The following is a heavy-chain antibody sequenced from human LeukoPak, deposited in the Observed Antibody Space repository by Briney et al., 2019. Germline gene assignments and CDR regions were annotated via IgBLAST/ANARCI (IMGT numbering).Heavy chain of an antibody. CDR3: ARELLEPSRDGYNLGY. CDR2: INTDGSST. Sequence: GGSLRLSCAASGFAFSSYWMHWVRQAPGKGLVWVSRINTDGSSTSYADSVKGRFTISRDNAKNTLYLQMNSLRAEDTAVYYCARELLEPSRDGYNLGYWGQGTLVTVSS. CDR1: GFAFSSYW. J-gene: IGHJ4*02. D-gene: IGHD5-24*01. V-gene: IGHV3-74*01.